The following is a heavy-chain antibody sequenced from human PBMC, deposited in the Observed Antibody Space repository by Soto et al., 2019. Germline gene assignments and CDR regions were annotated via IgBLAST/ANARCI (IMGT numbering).Heavy chain of an antibody. J-gene: IGHJ4*02. V-gene: IGHV3-23*01. Sequence: EVQLLESGGGLVQPGGSLRLSCAASGFTFSNFAMSWYRQAPGKGLEWVSVINGNGRSKYHADSVQGRFTISRDNSKNALYLQVNSLRAGDTALYYCAKGRVVGVTTCPDFWGQGTLVTVSS. CDR2: INGNGRSK. CDR3: AKGRVVGVTTCPDF. D-gene: IGHD1-26*01. CDR1: GFTFSNFA.